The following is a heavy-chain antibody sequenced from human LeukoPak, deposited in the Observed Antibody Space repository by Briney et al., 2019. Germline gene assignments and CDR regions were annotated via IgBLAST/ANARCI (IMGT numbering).Heavy chain of an antibody. CDR3: AKQETYYYGSGSYQGNIGYYYYMDV. V-gene: IGHV3-11*01. J-gene: IGHJ6*03. CDR1: GFTFSDYY. Sequence: GGSLRLSCAASGFTFSDYYMSWIRQAPGKGLEWVPYISSSGSTIYYADSVKGRFTISRDNAKNSLYLQMNSLRAEDTAVYYCAKQETYYYGSGSYQGNIGYYYYMDVWGKGTTVTISS. D-gene: IGHD3-10*01. CDR2: ISSSGSTI.